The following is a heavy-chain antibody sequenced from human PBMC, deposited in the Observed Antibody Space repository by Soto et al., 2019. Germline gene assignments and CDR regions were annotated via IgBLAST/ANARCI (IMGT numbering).Heavy chain of an antibody. CDR1: GFTFSSYG. CDR2: IWYDGSNK. CDR3: ARVYCSSTSCPYYYYYYMDV. D-gene: IGHD2-2*01. J-gene: IGHJ6*03. V-gene: IGHV3-33*01. Sequence: QVQLVESGGGVVQPGRSLRLSCAASGFTFSSYGMHWVRQAPGKGLEWVAVIWYDGSNKYYADSVKGRFTISRDNSKNKLYLQIESLRAEDTAVYFFARVYCSSTSCPYYYYYYMDVWGKGTTVTVSS.